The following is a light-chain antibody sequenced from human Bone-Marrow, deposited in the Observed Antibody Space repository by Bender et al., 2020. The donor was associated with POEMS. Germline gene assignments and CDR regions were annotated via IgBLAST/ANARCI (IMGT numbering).Light chain of an antibody. CDR1: QLGDQY. J-gene: IGLJ2*01. CDR2: EDN. Sequence: SYGLTQPPSVSVSPGHTANITCSGDQLGDQYASWYQLKPGQSPVLVIYEDNQRPSGVPDRFSGSKSGTSASLAISGLRSEDEADYYCAAWDDNLNGPVVGGGTKLTVL. V-gene: IGLV3-1*01. CDR3: AAWDDNLNGPV.